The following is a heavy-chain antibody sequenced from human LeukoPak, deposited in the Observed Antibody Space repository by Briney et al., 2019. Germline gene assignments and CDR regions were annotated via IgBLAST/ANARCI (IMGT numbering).Heavy chain of an antibody. D-gene: IGHD6-6*01. CDR3: ASSTSIAARTIYWYFDL. J-gene: IGHJ2*01. V-gene: IGHV4-31*03. CDR2: IYYSGST. CDR1: GGSISSGGYY. Sequence: SETLSLTCTVSGGSISSGGYYWSWIRQPPGKGLEWIGYIYYSGSTYYNPSLKSRVTISVDTSKYQFSLKLSSVTAADTAVYYCASSTSIAARTIYWYFDLWGRGTLVTVSS.